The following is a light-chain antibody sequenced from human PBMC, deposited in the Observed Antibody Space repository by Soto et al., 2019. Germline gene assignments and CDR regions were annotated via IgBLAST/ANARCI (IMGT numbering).Light chain of an antibody. CDR1: QSVTNS. J-gene: IGKJ4*01. Sequence: FVLTQSPGNLSLSPWERVTLSCKVSQSVTNSELAWYQQKPGQAPRLLIYNVSTTATGIPDRISGSGSGTEFTLTISSLQSEDLAVYYCQQYNNWPPTFGRGTKVDIK. CDR3: QQYNNWPPT. CDR2: NVS. V-gene: IGKV3-15*01.